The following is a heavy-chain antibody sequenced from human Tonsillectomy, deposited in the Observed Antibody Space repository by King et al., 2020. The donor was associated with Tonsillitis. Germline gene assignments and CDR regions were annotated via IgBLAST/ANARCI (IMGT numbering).Heavy chain of an antibody. Sequence: VQLVESGGGLVKPGGSLRLSCAASGFTFSSYSMNWVRQAPGKGLEWVSSISSSSSYIFYADSVKGRFTISRDNAKNSLYLQMNSLRAEDTAVYYCARDLSYYYDRIGYRIDYWGQGTLVTVSS. CDR2: ISSSSSYI. CDR1: GFTFSSYS. V-gene: IGHV3-21*01. J-gene: IGHJ4*02. CDR3: ARDLSYYYDRIGYRIDY. D-gene: IGHD3-22*01.